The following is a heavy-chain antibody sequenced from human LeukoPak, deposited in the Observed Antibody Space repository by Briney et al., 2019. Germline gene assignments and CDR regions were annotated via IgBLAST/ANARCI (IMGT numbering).Heavy chain of an antibody. CDR3: ARERKSPYGDYPRDFFY. CDR2: INPNSGGT. Sequence: GASVKVSCKASGYSFTGYYMHWVRQAPGQGIEWMGWINPNSGGTNYAQKFQGRVTMTRDTSISTAYMELTRLRSDDTAVYYCARERKSPYGDYPRDFFYWGQGTLVTVSS. D-gene: IGHD4-17*01. J-gene: IGHJ4*02. V-gene: IGHV1-2*02. CDR1: GYSFTGYY.